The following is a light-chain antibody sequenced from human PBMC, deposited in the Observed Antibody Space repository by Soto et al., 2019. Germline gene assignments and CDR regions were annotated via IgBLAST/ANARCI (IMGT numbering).Light chain of an antibody. V-gene: IGLV2-14*01. CDR3: LSYDSSLSAFYV. Sequence: QSALTQPASVSGSPGRSITISCTGTSSDVGGYNYVSWYQQHPGKAPKLMIYEVSNRPSGVSNRFSGSKSGNTASLTISGLQAEDEADYYCLSYDSSLSAFYVFGTGTKLTVL. J-gene: IGLJ1*01. CDR2: EVS. CDR1: SSDVGGYNY.